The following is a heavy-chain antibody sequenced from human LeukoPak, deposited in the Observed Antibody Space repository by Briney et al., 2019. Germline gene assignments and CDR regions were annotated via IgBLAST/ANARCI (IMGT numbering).Heavy chain of an antibody. D-gene: IGHD1-7*01. V-gene: IGHV1-2*02. Sequence: ASVKVSCKASGYTFTGYYMHWVRQAPGQGLEWMGWINPNSGGTNCAQKFQGRVTMTRDTSISTAYMELSRLRSDDTAVYYCARVPELHLDWFDPWGQGTLVTVSS. CDR2: INPNSGGT. J-gene: IGHJ5*02. CDR1: GYTFTGYY. CDR3: ARVPELHLDWFDP.